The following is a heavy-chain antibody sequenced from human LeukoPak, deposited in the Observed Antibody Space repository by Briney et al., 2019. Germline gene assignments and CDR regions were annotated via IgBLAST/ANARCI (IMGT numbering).Heavy chain of an antibody. Sequence: ASVKVSCKASGYTFTGYYMHWARQAPGQGLEWMGRINPNSGGTNYAQKFQGRVTMTRDTSISTAYMELSRLRSDDTAVYYCATEKDRIAAAGTKSDAFDIWGQGTMVTVSS. V-gene: IGHV1-2*06. CDR3: ATEKDRIAAAGTKSDAFDI. D-gene: IGHD6-13*01. J-gene: IGHJ3*02. CDR1: GYTFTGYY. CDR2: INPNSGGT.